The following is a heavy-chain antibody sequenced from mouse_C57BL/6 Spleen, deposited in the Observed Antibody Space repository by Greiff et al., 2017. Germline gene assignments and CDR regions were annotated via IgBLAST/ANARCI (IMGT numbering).Heavy chain of an antibody. D-gene: IGHD1-1*01. J-gene: IGHJ4*01. CDR2: IDPNSGGT. V-gene: IGHV1-72*01. Sequence: VQLQQPGAELVKPGASVKLSCKASGYTFTSYWMHWVKQRPGRGLEWIGRIDPNSGGTKYNEKFKSKATLTVDKPSSTAYMQLSSLTSEDSAVDYCARSEITTVVATDCAIDDWGQGTSVTVSS. CDR3: ARSEITTVVATDCAIDD. CDR1: GYTFTSYW.